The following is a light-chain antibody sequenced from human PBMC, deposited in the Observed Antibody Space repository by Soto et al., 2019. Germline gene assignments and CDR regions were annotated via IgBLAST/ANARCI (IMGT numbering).Light chain of an antibody. J-gene: IGLJ2*01. CDR1: SSDVGGYNY. CDR2: DVS. Sequence: QSALIQPASVSGSPGQSITISCTGTSSDVGGYNYVSWYQQHPGKAPKLMIYDVSNRPLGVSNRFSGSKSGNTASLTISGLQAEDEADYYCSSYTSSSTPVVFGGGTKLTVL. V-gene: IGLV2-14*01. CDR3: SSYTSSSTPVV.